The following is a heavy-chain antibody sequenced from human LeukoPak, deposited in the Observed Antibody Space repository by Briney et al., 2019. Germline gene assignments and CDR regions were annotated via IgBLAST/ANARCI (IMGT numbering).Heavy chain of an antibody. CDR1: GGTFSSYA. V-gene: IGHV1-69*01. D-gene: IGHD6-6*01. CDR2: ITPIFGTA. CDR3: ARDIGSGSSFLYYGMDV. J-gene: IGHJ6*02. Sequence: SVKVSCKASGGTFSSYAISWVRQAPGQGLEWMGGITPIFGTANYAQKFQGRVTITADESTSTAYMELSSLRSEDTAVYYCARDIGSGSSFLYYGMDVWGQGTTVTVSS.